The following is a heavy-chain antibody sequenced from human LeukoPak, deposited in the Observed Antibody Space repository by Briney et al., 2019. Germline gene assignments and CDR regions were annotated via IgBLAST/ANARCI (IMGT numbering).Heavy chain of an antibody. V-gene: IGHV3-23*01. CDR2: ISGSGGRT. Sequence: GGSLRLSCAASGFTFSSFAMSWVRQAPGKGLEWVSGISGSGGRTYYADSVKGRFTISRDNSKNTLYLQMNSLRAEDTAVYYCAKDPTVTTIVGSYWGQGTLVTVSS. CDR1: GFTFSSFA. D-gene: IGHD4-17*01. CDR3: AKDPTVTTIVGSY. J-gene: IGHJ4*02.